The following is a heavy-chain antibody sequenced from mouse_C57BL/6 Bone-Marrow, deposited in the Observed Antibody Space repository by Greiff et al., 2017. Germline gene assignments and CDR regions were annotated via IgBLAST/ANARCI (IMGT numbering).Heavy chain of an antibody. Sequence: VQLKQSVAELVRPGASVKLSCTASGFNFKNSCMHWVKQRPEQGLEWIGRIDPANGNTKYAPKFQGKATITADTSSNTAYLQLSSLTSEDTANYYCAVYRFGWLQWYYDVGGRGKAVTVTS. CDR3: AVYRFGWLQWYYDV. CDR1: GFNFKNSC. D-gene: IGHD2-3*01. V-gene: IGHV14-3*01. J-gene: IGHJ1*03. CDR2: IDPANGNT.